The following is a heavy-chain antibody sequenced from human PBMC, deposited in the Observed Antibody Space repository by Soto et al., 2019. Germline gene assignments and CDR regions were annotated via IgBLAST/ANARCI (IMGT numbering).Heavy chain of an antibody. CDR1: GYSFTNYW. CDR3: ARRGDKWNETTF. CDR2: IYPGDSDT. Sequence: LGESLKISCNGSGYSFTNYWIAWVRQMPGKGLEWMGIIYPGDSDTRYSPSFQGQVTMSADKSISTAYLQWSSLKASDTAMYYCARRGDKWNETTFWGQGTLVTVFS. J-gene: IGHJ1*01. D-gene: IGHD1-20*01. V-gene: IGHV5-51*01.